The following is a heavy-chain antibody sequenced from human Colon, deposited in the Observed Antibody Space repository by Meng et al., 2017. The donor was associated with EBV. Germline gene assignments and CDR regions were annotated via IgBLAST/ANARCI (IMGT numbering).Heavy chain of an antibody. D-gene: IGHD3-10*01. J-gene: IGHJ5*02. V-gene: IGHV4-31*03. CDR2: IHSSVSP. Sequence: QLHLPPPSHTLVTPSRPPSFPCTVAGGSISSGGYYWSWIRQHPGKGLECIGYIHSSVSPYYNPSLRSRLTISVDTSKNQFSLKLSSVTAADTAVYYCARASYGSGSPLGESWFDPWGQGTLVTVSS. CDR3: ARASYGSGSPLGESWFDP. CDR1: GGSISSGGYY.